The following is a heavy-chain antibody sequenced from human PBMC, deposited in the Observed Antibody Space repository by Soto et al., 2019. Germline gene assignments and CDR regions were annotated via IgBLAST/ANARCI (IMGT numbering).Heavy chain of an antibody. CDR1: GGTFSSYA. J-gene: IGHJ6*02. D-gene: IGHD1-26*01. CDR2: IIPIFGTA. CDR3: ARHPVSGSYAYYYGMDV. Sequence: QVQRVQSGAEVKKPGSSVKVSCKASGGTFSSYAISWVRQAPGQGLEWMRGIIPIFGTADYAQKFQGRVTITADESTSTAYMELSSLRSEDMAVYYCARHPVSGSYAYYYGMDVWGQGTTVTVSS. V-gene: IGHV1-69*12.